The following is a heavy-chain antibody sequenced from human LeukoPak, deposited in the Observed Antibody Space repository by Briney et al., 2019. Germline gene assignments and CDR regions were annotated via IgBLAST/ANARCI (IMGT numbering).Heavy chain of an antibody. CDR3: ARDGDYGDYTLILRY. V-gene: IGHV3-30*04. D-gene: IGHD4-17*01. CDR1: GFTFSSYA. CDR2: ISYDGSNK. Sequence: GGSLRLSCADSGFTFSSYAMHWVRQAPGKGLEWVAVISYDGSNKYYADSVKGRFTISRDNSRNTLYLQMNSLRAEDTAVYYCARDGDYGDYTLILRYWGQGTLVTVSS. J-gene: IGHJ4*02.